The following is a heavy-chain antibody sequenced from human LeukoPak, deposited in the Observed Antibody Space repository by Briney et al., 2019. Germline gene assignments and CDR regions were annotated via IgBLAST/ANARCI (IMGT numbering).Heavy chain of an antibody. V-gene: IGHV3-21*01. CDR3: ARISSGHRSLYYYYMDV. CDR1: GFTFSNHS. CDR2: ISTSSGYI. Sequence: GGSLRLPCAASGFTFSNHSMNWVRQAPGKGLEWVSSISTSSGYIYYADSVKGRFTISRDNAKNSLYLQMNSLRAEDTAVYYCARISSGHRSLYYYYMDVWGKGTTVTVSS. J-gene: IGHJ6*03. D-gene: IGHD3-22*01.